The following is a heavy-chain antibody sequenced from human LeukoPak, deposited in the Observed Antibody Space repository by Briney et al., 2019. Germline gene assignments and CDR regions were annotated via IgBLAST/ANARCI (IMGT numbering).Heavy chain of an antibody. Sequence: PSETLSLTCTVSGDSISTYYWTWVRQPPGEGLEWIGYVYYSGSTNYNPSLKSRVTISVDTSKNQFSLKLNSVTAADTAVYYCARGRCSGGSCYSSFFYYGMDVWGQGTTVTVSS. J-gene: IGHJ6*02. CDR3: ARGRCSGGSCYSSFFYYGMDV. CDR1: GDSISTYY. D-gene: IGHD2-15*01. CDR2: VYYSGST. V-gene: IGHV4-59*01.